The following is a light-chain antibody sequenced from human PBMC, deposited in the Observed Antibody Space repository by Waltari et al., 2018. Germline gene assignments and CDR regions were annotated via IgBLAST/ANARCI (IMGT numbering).Light chain of an antibody. V-gene: IGLV2-14*03. CDR2: DVT. CDR3: SSYTTSISYV. Sequence: QSALTQPASVSGPPGQSITISCTGTSSDIGVYNHVSWYQQHPGKAPKLMIYDVTNRPSGVSDRFSGSKSDYTASLTISGLQAEDEADYYCSSYTTSISYVFGTGTRVTVL. CDR1: SSDIGVYNH. J-gene: IGLJ1*01.